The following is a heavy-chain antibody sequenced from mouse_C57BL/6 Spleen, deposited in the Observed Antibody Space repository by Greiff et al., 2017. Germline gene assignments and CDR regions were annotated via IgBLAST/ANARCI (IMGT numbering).Heavy chain of an antibody. V-gene: IGHV5-16*01. CDR2: INYDSSST. D-gene: IGHD2-3*01. CDR3: ASLLDGYYLY. Sequence: EVKLMESEGGLVQPGSSMKLSCTASGFTFSDYYMAWVRQVPEKGLEWVANINYDSSSTYYLDSLKSRFIISRDNAKNILYLQMSSLKSEDTATYYCASLLDGYYLYWGQGTLVTVSA. CDR1: GFTFSDYY. J-gene: IGHJ3*01.